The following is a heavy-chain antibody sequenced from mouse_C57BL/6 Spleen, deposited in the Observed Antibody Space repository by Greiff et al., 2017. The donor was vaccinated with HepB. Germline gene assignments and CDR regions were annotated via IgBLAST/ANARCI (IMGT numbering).Heavy chain of an antibody. J-gene: IGHJ3*01. CDR2: IYPGDGDT. CDR1: GYAFSSSW. D-gene: IGHD2-10*02. CDR3: VREYGNSAWFAY. Sequence: VKLMESGPELVKPGASVKISCKASGYAFSSSWMNWVKQRPGKGLEWIGRIYPGDGDTNYNGKFKGKATLTADKSSSTAYMQLSSLTSEDSAVYFCVREYGNSAWFAYWGQGTLVTVSA. V-gene: IGHV1-82*01.